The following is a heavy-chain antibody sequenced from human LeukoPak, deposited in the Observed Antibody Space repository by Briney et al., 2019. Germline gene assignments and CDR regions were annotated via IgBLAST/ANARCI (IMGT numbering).Heavy chain of an antibody. Sequence: PGGSLRLSCAASGFTFSSYAMSWVRQAPGKGLEGVSAISGSGGSTYYADSVKGRFTISRDNSKNTLYLQMNSLRAEDTAVYYCAKGRGVYSSSWSNYWGQGTLVTVSS. CDR3: AKGRGVYSSSWSNY. D-gene: IGHD6-13*01. J-gene: IGHJ4*02. CDR1: GFTFSSYA. CDR2: ISGSGGST. V-gene: IGHV3-23*01.